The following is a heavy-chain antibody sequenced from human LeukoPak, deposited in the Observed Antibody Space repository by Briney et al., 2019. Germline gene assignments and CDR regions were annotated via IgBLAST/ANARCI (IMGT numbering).Heavy chain of an antibody. V-gene: IGHV4-61*02. J-gene: IGHJ4*02. CDR1: GGSISSGSYY. CDR3: ARGARGYYDFWSGHLEGFDY. D-gene: IGHD3-3*01. Sequence: SQTLSLTCTVSGGSISSGSYYWSWIRQPAGKGLEWIGRIYTSGSTNYNPSLKSRVTISVDTSKNQLYLKLRSVTDADTAVYYCARGARGYYDFWSGHLEGFDYWGQGTLVTVSS. CDR2: IYTSGST.